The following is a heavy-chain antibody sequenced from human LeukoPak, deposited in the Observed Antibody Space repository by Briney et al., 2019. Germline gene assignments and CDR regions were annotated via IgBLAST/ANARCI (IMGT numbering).Heavy chain of an antibody. V-gene: IGHV3-9*03. CDR3: AKGTISSGWDTRDYYFDY. J-gene: IGHJ4*02. CDR1: GFTFDDYA. CDR2: ISWNSGSI. Sequence: PGRSLRLSCAASGFTFDDYAMHWVRQAPGKGLEWVSGISWNSGSIGYADSVKGRFTISRDNAKNSLYLQMNSLRAEDMALYYCAKGTISSGWDTRDYYFDYWGQGTLVTVSS. D-gene: IGHD6-19*01.